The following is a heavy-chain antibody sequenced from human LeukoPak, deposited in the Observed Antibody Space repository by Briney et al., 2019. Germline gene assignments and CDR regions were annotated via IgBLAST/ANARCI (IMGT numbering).Heavy chain of an antibody. CDR2: IYYSGST. CDR1: GGSISSGGYY. Sequence: PSETLSLTCTVSGGSISSGGYYWSWIRQHPGKGLEWIGYIYYSGSTCYNPSLKSRVTISVDTSKNQFSLKLSSVTAADTAVYYCPRAAMVTSRAFDIWGQGTMVTVSS. D-gene: IGHD5-18*01. J-gene: IGHJ3*02. CDR3: PRAAMVTSRAFDI. V-gene: IGHV4-31*03.